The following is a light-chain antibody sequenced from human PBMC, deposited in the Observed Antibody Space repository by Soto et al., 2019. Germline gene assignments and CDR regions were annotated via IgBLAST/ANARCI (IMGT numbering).Light chain of an antibody. V-gene: IGKV2-28*01. Sequence: DIVMTQSPLSLPVTPGEPASISCRSSQSLLHSNGYYYLDWYLQKPGQSPQLLIYLGSNRSSGVSDRFSGSGSGTDFTLKISRVEAEDVGVYYCMQALLTPTFGQGTKLEIK. CDR3: MQALLTPT. CDR1: QSLLHSNGYYY. J-gene: IGKJ2*01. CDR2: LGS.